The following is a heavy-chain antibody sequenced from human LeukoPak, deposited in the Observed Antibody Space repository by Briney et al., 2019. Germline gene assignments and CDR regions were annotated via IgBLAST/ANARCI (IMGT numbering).Heavy chain of an antibody. J-gene: IGHJ4*02. CDR3: AREASSSYGY. Sequence: GRSLRLSCAASGFTFSSYAMHWVRQAPGKGLEWVAVISYDGSNKYYADSVKGRFTISRDNSKNTLYLQMNSLRPEDTAVYYCAREASSSYGYWGQGTLVTVSS. CDR1: GFTFSSYA. D-gene: IGHD6-6*01. V-gene: IGHV3-30*04. CDR2: ISYDGSNK.